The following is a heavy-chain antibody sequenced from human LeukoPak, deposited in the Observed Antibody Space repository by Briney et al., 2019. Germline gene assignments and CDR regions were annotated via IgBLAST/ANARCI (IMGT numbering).Heavy chain of an antibody. Sequence: PSETLSLPCTVSGGSFSGYYWSWIRQPPGKGLEWIGEINHSGSTNYNPSLKSRVTISVDTSKNQFSLKLSSVTAADTAVYYCARGDQAAAGTDWGQGTLVTVSS. D-gene: IGHD6-13*01. CDR1: GGSFSGYY. J-gene: IGHJ4*02. CDR2: INHSGST. CDR3: ARGDQAAAGTD. V-gene: IGHV4-34*01.